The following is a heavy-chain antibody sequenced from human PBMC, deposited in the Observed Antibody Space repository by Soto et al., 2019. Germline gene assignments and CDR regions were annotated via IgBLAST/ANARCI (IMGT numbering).Heavy chain of an antibody. CDR1: GFTFSSYA. CDR2: ISGSGGST. D-gene: IGHD2-2*01. CDR3: AKGIEGYCSSTSCYAESYYYYYYMDV. Sequence: GSLRLSCAASGFTFSSYAMSWVRQAPGKGLEWVSAISGSGGSTYYADSVKGRFTISRDNSKNTLYLQMNSLRAEDTAVYYCAKGIEGYCSSTSCYAESYYYYYYMDVWAKGTTVTVSS. V-gene: IGHV3-23*01. J-gene: IGHJ6*03.